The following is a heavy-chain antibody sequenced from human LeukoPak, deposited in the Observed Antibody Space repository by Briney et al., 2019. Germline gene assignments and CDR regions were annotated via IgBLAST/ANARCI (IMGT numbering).Heavy chain of an antibody. CDR3: ARRVVNPKYFDC. Sequence: GASVKVSCKASGYIFTSYYMHWVRQAPGQGLEWMGIINPSGGSTSYAQKFQGRVTMTRDTSTSTVYMELSSLRAEDTAVYYCARRVVNPKYFDCWGQGILVAVSS. D-gene: IGHD3-22*01. CDR1: GYIFTSYY. CDR2: INPSGGST. J-gene: IGHJ4*02. V-gene: IGHV1-46*01.